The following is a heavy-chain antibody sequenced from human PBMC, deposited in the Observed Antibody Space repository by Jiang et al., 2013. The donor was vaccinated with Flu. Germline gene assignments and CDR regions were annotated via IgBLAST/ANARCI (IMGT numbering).Heavy chain of an antibody. D-gene: IGHD3-3*01. V-gene: IGHV2-5*02. CDR3: AHGGRLGLWSGYPYYFDY. J-gene: IGHJ4*02. Sequence: LEWLALIYWDDDKRYSPSLKSRLTITKDTSKNQVVLTMTNMDPVDTATYYCAHGGRLGLWSGYPYYFDYWGQGTLVTVSS. CDR2: IYWDDDK.